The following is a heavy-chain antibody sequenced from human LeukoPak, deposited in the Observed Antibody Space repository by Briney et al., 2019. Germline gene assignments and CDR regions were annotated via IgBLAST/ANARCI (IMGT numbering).Heavy chain of an antibody. J-gene: IGHJ4*02. V-gene: IGHV4-30-4*01. CDR2: IYYSGST. D-gene: IGHD1-14*01. CDR3: AREDPDRKIDY. Sequence: PSETLSLTCTVSGGSISSGDYYWSWIRQPPGKGLEWIGYIYYSGSTYYNPSLKSRVTMSVDKPKNHFSLKLSSVTAADTAVYYCAREDPDRKIDYWGQGTLVTVSS. CDR1: GGSISSGDYY.